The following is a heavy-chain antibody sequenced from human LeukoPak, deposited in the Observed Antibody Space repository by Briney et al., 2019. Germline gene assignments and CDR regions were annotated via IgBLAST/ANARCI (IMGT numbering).Heavy chain of an antibody. CDR2: IYYSGST. CDR3: ARGSYDSSGYYFVDY. Sequence: SETLSLTCTVSGGSISSYYWSWIRQPLGKGLEWTGYIYYSGSTNYNPSLKSRVTISVDTSKNQFSLKLSSVTAADTAVYYCARGSYDSSGYYFVDYWGQGTLVTVSS. V-gene: IGHV4-59*12. J-gene: IGHJ4*02. D-gene: IGHD3-22*01. CDR1: GGSISSYY.